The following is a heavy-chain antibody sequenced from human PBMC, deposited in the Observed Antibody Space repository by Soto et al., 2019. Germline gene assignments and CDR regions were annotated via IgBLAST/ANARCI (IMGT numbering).Heavy chain of an antibody. CDR1: GYTFTSYY. D-gene: IGHD3-10*01. CDR2: INPSGGST. J-gene: IGHJ4*02. Sequence: ASVKVSCKASGYTFTSYYMHWVRQAPGQGLEWMGIINPSGGSTSYAQKFQGRVTMTRDTSTSTVYMELSSLRSEDTAVYYCARVLPDYYGSGSAVIDYWGQGTLVTVSS. CDR3: ARVLPDYYGSGSAVIDY. V-gene: IGHV1-46*03.